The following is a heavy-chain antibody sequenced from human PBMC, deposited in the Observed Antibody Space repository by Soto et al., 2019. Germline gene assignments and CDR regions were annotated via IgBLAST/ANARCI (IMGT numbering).Heavy chain of an antibody. V-gene: IGHV1-18*01. CDR1: GYIFSNYG. J-gene: IGHJ5*02. CDR3: AGITFSEFVGGPAWFGP. D-gene: IGHD3-16*01. CDR2: ISPYTGNT. Sequence: QVQLVQSGAEVKKPGASVKVSCKTSGYIFSNYGISWIRQAPGQGLEWMGWISPYTGNTDSAQSFQDRVTLITDTATRTAYMELRSLGSDHTAVYYCAGITFSEFVGGPAWFGPRGQGSLVTVSS.